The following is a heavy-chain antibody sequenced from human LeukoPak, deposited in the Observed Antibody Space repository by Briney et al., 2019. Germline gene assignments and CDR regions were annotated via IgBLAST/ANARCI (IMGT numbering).Heavy chain of an antibody. D-gene: IGHD6-19*01. Sequence: PGGSLRLSCAASGFTFSSYWMHWVRQAPGKGLVWVSRINSDGSSTSYADSVKGRFTISRDNAKNTLYLQMNSLRAEDTAVYYRATETEQWLVLQLDYWGQGTLVTVSS. CDR1: GFTFSSYW. V-gene: IGHV3-74*01. CDR2: INSDGSST. J-gene: IGHJ4*02. CDR3: ATETEQWLVLQLDY.